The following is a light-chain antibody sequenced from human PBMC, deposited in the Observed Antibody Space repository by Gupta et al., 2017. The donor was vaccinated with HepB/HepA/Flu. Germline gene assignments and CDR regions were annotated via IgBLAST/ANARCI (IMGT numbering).Light chain of an antibody. CDR3: MQPTHGPPAGS. Sequence: DVVLTQSPVSLSVTLGQPASISCRSSQSLVYFDGNTYFNWFNQRQGHAPRRLIYRISNWDSGVSDRCSGSGDGTDFTLNISRGEAADVGVYYCMQPTHGPPAGSFGQGTKLEI. CDR2: RIS. J-gene: IGKJ2*04. V-gene: IGKV2D-30*01. CDR1: QSLVYFDGNTY.